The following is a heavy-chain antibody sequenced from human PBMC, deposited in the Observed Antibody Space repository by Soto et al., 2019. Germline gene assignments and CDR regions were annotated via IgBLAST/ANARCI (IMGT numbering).Heavy chain of an antibody. Sequence: SETLSLTCAVYGVSFSGYYWSWIRQPPGKGLEWIGEINHSGSTNYNPSLKSRVTISVDTSKNQFSLKLSSVTAADTAVYYCARGVVVTAHYWFDPWGQGTLVTVSS. CDR1: GVSFSGYY. CDR3: ARGVVVTAHYWFDP. V-gene: IGHV4-34*01. CDR2: INHSGST. D-gene: IGHD2-21*02. J-gene: IGHJ5*02.